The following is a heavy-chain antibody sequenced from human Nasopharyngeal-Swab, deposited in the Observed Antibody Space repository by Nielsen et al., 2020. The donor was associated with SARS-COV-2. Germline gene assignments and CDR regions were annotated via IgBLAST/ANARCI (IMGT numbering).Heavy chain of an antibody. D-gene: IGHD4-23*01. CDR2: ISYDGSNK. V-gene: IGHV3-30-3*01. J-gene: IGHJ4*02. CDR1: GFTFSSYA. CDR3: ARDRTLGYGGNSGGWFDY. Sequence: GESLKISCAASGFTFSSYAMHWVRQAPGKGLEWWAVISYDGSNKSYADSVKGRFTISRDNSKNTLYLQMNSLRAEDTAVYYCARDRTLGYGGNSGGWFDYWGQGTLVTVSS.